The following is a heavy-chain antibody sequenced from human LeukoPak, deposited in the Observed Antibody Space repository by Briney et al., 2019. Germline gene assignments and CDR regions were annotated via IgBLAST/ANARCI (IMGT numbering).Heavy chain of an antibody. V-gene: IGHV3-48*01. CDR3: AKDLVKCSGGSCYERFDY. CDR2: ISSSSSTI. CDR1: GFTFSSYS. J-gene: IGHJ4*02. Sequence: PGGSLRLSCAASGFTFSSYSMNWVRQAPGKGLEWISYISSSSSTIYYADSVKGRFTISRDNAKNTLYLQMNSLRAEDTAVYYCAKDLVKCSGGSCYERFDYWGRGTLVTVSS. D-gene: IGHD2-15*01.